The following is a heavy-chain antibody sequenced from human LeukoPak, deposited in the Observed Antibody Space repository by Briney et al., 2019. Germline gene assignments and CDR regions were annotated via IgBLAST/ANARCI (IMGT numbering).Heavy chain of an antibody. CDR2: ISYDGSNK. CDR1: GFTFSSYA. CDR3: AKGDIVVVPAATRGNWFDP. Sequence: GGSLRLSCAASGFTFSSYAMSWVRQAPGKGLEWVAVISYDGSNKYYADSVKGRFTISRDNSKNTLYLQMNSLRAEDTAVYYCAKGDIVVVPAATRGNWFDPWGQGTLVTVSS. V-gene: IGHV3-30-3*01. D-gene: IGHD2-2*01. J-gene: IGHJ5*02.